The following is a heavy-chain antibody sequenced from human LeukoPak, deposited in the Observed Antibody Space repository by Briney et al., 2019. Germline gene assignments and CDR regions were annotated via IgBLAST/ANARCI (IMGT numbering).Heavy chain of an antibody. Sequence: QPGRSLRLSCAASGFTFSSYGMHWVRQAPGKGLEWVAVISYDGSNKYYADSVKGRFTISRDNSKNTLYPQMNSLRAEDTAVYYCARIRDGLGEYWGQGTLVTVSS. CDR3: ARIRDGLGEY. CDR1: GFTFSSYG. V-gene: IGHV3-30*03. J-gene: IGHJ4*02. CDR2: ISYDGSNK. D-gene: IGHD3-16*01.